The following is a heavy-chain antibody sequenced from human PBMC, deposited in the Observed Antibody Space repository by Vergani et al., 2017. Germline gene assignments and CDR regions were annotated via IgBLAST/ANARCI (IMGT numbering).Heavy chain of an antibody. D-gene: IGHD6-13*01. CDR2: ISYDGSNK. Sequence: QVQLVESGGGVVQPGRSLRLSCAASGFTFSSYGMHWVRQAPGKGLEWVAVISYDGSNKYYADSVKGRFTISRENSKNTLYLQMNSLRAEDTAVYYCAKERDSSSWYSSLDYWGQGTLVTVSS. J-gene: IGHJ4*02. V-gene: IGHV3-30*18. CDR3: AKERDSSSWYSSLDY. CDR1: GFTFSSYG.